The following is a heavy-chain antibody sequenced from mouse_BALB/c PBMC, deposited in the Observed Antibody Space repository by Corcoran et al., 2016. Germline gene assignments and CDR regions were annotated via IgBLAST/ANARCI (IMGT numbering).Heavy chain of an antibody. CDR2: IFPGDGST. Sequence: QVQLQQSGAELVKPGASVKLSCKASGYTFTSYDINWVRQRPEQGLEWIGWIFPGDGSTKYNEKFKGKATLTTDKSSSTAYMQLSRLTSEDSAVEVCARAYGNCCYCYFDFWGAGTTVTVSS. V-gene: IGHV1-85*01. J-gene: IGHJ1*01. D-gene: IGHD2-1*01. CDR3: ARAYGNCCYCYFDF. CDR1: GYTFTSYD.